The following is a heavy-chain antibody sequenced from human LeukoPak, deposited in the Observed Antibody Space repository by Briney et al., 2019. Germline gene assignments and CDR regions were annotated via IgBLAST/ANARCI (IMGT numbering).Heavy chain of an antibody. CDR2: ISSSGSTI. V-gene: IGHV3-11*01. CDR3: ARQYAGRYYYDKYAFDI. CDR1: GFTFSDYY. J-gene: IGHJ3*02. D-gene: IGHD3-22*01. Sequence: GGSLRLSCAASGFTFSDYYMSWIRQAPGKGLEWVSYISSSGSTIYYADSVKGRFTISRDNAKNPLYLQMNSLRAEDTAVYYCARQYAGRYYYDKYAFDIWGQGTMVTVSS.